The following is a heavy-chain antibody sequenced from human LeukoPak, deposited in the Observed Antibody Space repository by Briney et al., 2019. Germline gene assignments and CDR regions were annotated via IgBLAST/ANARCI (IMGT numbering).Heavy chain of an antibody. Sequence: KPSETLSLTCPVSGGSISSYYWSWIRQPPGKGLEWIGYIFYSGSTNYNPSLKSRVTISVDTSKNQFSLKLSSVTAADTAVYYCARDRYYYGSGSYSTDWYFDLWGRGTLVTVSS. V-gene: IGHV4-59*01. D-gene: IGHD3-10*01. CDR1: GGSISSYY. CDR2: IFYSGST. CDR3: ARDRYYYGSGSYSTDWYFDL. J-gene: IGHJ2*01.